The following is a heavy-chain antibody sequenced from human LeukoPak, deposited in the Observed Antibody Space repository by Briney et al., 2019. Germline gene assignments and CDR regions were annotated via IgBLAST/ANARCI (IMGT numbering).Heavy chain of an antibody. Sequence: ASVKVSCKTSGYIFSSYHITWVRQAPGQGLEWMGWINPNSGGTNYAQRFQGRVTMTRDTSINTAYMELSSLRSDDTAMYYCAREGAPQLSSYFDHWGQGTLVTVSS. V-gene: IGHV1-2*02. J-gene: IGHJ4*02. CDR1: GYIFSSYH. CDR2: INPNSGGT. D-gene: IGHD1-1*01. CDR3: AREGAPQLSSYFDH.